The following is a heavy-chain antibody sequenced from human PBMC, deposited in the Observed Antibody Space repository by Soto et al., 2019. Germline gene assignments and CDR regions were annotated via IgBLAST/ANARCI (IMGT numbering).Heavy chain of an antibody. D-gene: IGHD3-22*01. V-gene: IGHV1-46*01. CDR2: INPSVGST. Sequence: GASVKVSCKASGYTFTSYYMHWVRQAPGQGLEWMGIINPSVGSTSYAQKFQGRVTMTRDTSTSTVYMELSSLRSEDTAVYYCARDLNLNYYDSSGQYYGMDVWGQGTTVTVSS. CDR1: GYTFTSYY. CDR3: ARDLNLNYYDSSGQYYGMDV. J-gene: IGHJ6*02.